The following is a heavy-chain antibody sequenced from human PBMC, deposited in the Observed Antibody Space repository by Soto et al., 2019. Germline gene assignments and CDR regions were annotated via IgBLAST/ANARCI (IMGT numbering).Heavy chain of an antibody. V-gene: IGHV3-30*18. Sequence: GGYLRLSSEASGLTFSGYGMHWVSQAPGRGLEWVTMISSDGSAEYYEDSVKGRFIISRDNSKNTLYLQMNSLRPEDTAVYYCAKSLGFCTTCTCSPHFFYVMDVWGQGTTVTVSS. CDR2: ISSDGSAE. CDR1: GLTFSGYG. J-gene: IGHJ6*02. CDR3: AKSLGFCTTCTCSPHFFYVMDV. D-gene: IGHD2-8*01.